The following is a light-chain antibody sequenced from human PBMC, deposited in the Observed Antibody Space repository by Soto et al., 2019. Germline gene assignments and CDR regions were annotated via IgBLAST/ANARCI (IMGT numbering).Light chain of an antibody. Sequence: IQMTQSPSSLSASVGDRVTITCRASQSISNYLNWYQQKPVKAPKLLIFSASTLQSGVPSRFSSSGSGTDFTLTISSLQPEDFATYYCQQSYSTPFTFGPGTKVDI. CDR3: QQSYSTPFT. V-gene: IGKV1-39*01. CDR1: QSISNY. CDR2: SAS. J-gene: IGKJ3*01.